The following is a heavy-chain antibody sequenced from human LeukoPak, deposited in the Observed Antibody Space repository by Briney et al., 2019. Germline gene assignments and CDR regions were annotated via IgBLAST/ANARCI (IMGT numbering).Heavy chain of an antibody. CDR3: ARAVGSSSELFDY. J-gene: IGHJ4*02. CDR1: GFTFSSYA. D-gene: IGHD6-6*01. V-gene: IGHV3-23*01. CDR2: ISGSGGST. Sequence: GGSLRLSCAASGFTFSSYAMSWVRQAPGKGLEWVSAISGSGGSTYYADSVKGRFTISRDNSKNTLYLQMNSLRAEDTAVYYCARAVGSSSELFDYWGQGTLVTVSS.